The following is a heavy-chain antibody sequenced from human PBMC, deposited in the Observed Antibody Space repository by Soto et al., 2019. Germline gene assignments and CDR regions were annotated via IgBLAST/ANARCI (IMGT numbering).Heavy chain of an antibody. V-gene: IGHV3-23*01. D-gene: IGHD2-2*01. CDR1: GFNFSSYA. Sequence: PGGCMRLSCAASGFNFSSYAMSGVRKTTGKGLEWVSAISGSGGSTYYADSVKGRFTISRDNSKNTLYLQMNSLRAEDTAVYYCAEDPEYCSSTSCYAVHYYGMDVWGQGTTVTVSS. J-gene: IGHJ6*02. CDR2: ISGSGGST. CDR3: AEDPEYCSSTSCYAVHYYGMDV.